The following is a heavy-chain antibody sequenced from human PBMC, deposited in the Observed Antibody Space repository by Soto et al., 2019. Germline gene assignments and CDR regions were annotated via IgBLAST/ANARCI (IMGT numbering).Heavy chain of an antibody. CDR2: INHSGST. CDR1: GGSFSGYY. J-gene: IGHJ5*02. V-gene: IGHV4-34*01. D-gene: IGHD6-19*01. Sequence: SETLSLTCAVYGGSFSGYYWSWIRQPPGKGLEWIGEINHSGSTNYNPSLKSRVTISVDTSKNQFSLRLSSVTAADTAAYYCARDVAVAGTWFDPWGQGTLVTVSS. CDR3: ARDVAVAGTWFDP.